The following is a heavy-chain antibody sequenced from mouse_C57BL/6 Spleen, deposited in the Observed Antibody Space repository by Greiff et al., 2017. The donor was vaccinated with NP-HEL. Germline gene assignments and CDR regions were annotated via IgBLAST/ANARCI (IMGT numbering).Heavy chain of an antibody. CDR3: ARRGMYGNYYAMDY. CDR2: ISNGGGST. Sequence: EVKLVESGGGLVQPGGSLKLSCAASGFTFSDYYMYWVRQTPEKRLEWVAYISNGGGSTYYLDTVKGRFTISRDNAKNTLYLQMSRLKSEDTAMYYCARRGMYGNYYAMDYWGQGTSVTVSS. J-gene: IGHJ4*01. CDR1: GFTFSDYY. D-gene: IGHD1-1*01. V-gene: IGHV5-12*01.